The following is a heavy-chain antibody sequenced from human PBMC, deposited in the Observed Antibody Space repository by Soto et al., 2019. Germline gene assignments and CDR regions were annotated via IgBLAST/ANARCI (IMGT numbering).Heavy chain of an antibody. CDR1: GYTFTGYY. D-gene: IGHD3-16*02. V-gene: IGHV1-2*02. CDR3: ARFSVKGYPSYNWFDP. J-gene: IGHJ5*02. CDR2: INPNSGGT. Sequence: WASVKVSCKASGYTFTGYYMHWVRQAPGQGLEWMGWINPNSGGTNYAQKFQGRVTMTRDTSISTAYMELSRLRSDDTAVYYCARFSVKGYPSYNWFDPWGQGTLVTVSS.